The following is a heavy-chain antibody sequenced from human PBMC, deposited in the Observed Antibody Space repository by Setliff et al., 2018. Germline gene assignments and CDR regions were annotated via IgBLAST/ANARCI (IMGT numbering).Heavy chain of an antibody. CDR2: IQGSGNT. D-gene: IGHD5-12*01. CDR1: GGSVGSGNFY. Sequence: SETLSLTCTVSGGSVGSGNFYWSWIRQTAGKGLEWIGLIQGSGNTNYNPSLQSRVTISIDTSKNQFSLKRTSVTAADTALYYCAGTPARGTTWLSPFDYWGQGTLVTVS. J-gene: IGHJ4*02. V-gene: IGHV4-61*02. CDR3: AGTPARGTTWLSPFDY.